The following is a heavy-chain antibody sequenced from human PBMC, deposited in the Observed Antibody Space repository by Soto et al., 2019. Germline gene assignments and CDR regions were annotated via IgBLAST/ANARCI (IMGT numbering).Heavy chain of an antibody. J-gene: IGHJ6*02. CDR2: IYTDDNI. CDR3: ATELIAKYGMDV. V-gene: IGHV3-53*01. Sequence: EVQLVESGGGLVQPGGSLRPSGAAPGLTVSGNYVTGARQAPGKGLEWVSVIYTDDNIYYADSVTGRFTISRDNSKNTFYLQMNRLRVEDTAVYYCATELIAKYGMDVWGQGTTVTVSS. CDR1: GLTVSGNY. D-gene: IGHD2-21*01.